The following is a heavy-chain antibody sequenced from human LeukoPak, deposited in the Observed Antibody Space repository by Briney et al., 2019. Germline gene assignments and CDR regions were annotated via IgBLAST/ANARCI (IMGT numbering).Heavy chain of an antibody. J-gene: IGHJ6*03. D-gene: IGHD3-10*01. Sequence: PGGSLRLSCAASVFTFSSYGMHWVRQAPGKGLEWVAVISYDGSNKYYADSVKGRFTISRDNSKNTLYLQMNSLRAEDTAVYYCAKDQQYRAFLWFGEGHYMDVWGKGTTVTISS. CDR2: ISYDGSNK. CDR1: VFTFSSYG. V-gene: IGHV3-30*18. CDR3: AKDQQYRAFLWFGEGHYMDV.